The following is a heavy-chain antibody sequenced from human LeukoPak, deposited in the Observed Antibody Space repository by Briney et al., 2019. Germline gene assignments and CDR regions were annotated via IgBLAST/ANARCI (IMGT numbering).Heavy chain of an antibody. CDR3: ARDRTVGLWFDP. J-gene: IGHJ5*02. V-gene: IGHV4-4*07. CDR1: GGSISSYY. CDR2: MYTSGST. D-gene: IGHD1-26*01. Sequence: SETLSLTCTVSGGSISSYYWSWIRQPAGQGLEWIGRMYTSGSTNYNPSLKSRVTMSVDMSKNQFSLKLSSVTAADTAVYYCARDRTVGLWFDPWGQGTLVTVSS.